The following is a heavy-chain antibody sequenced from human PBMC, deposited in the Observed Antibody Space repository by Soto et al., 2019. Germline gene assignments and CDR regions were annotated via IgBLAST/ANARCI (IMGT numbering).Heavy chain of an antibody. D-gene: IGHD6-19*01. V-gene: IGHV3-48*03. Sequence: GGSLRLSCAASGFTFSSYEMNWVRQAPGKGLEWVSYISRSGSTIYYADSVKGRFTISRDNAKNSLFLQMNSLRAEDTAVYYCTADLIAVAGSMGGSWGQGALVTVSS. CDR1: GFTFSSYE. CDR2: ISRSGSTI. CDR3: TADLIAVAGSMGGS. J-gene: IGHJ5*02.